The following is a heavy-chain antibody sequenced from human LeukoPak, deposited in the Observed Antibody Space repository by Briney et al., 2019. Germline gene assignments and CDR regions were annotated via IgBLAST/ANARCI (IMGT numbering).Heavy chain of an antibody. J-gene: IGHJ4*02. CDR1: GFTFSNYG. CDR2: ISSSGDTI. Sequence: GGSLRLSCAASGFTFSNYGMHWVRQAPGKGLEWVSYISSSGDTIHYADSVKGRFTISRDNAKNSLYLQMNSLRAEDTAVYYCARDGGTRLKYSYGYGDYWGQGTLVTVSS. V-gene: IGHV3-48*01. D-gene: IGHD5-18*01. CDR3: ARDGGTRLKYSYGYGDY.